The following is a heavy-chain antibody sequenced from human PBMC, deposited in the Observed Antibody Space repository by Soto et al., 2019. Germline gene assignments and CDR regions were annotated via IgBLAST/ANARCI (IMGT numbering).Heavy chain of an antibody. CDR2: IYYSGST. CDR1: GGSISSYY. D-gene: IGHD3-9*01. V-gene: IGHV4-59*08. Sequence: PSETLSRTCTVSGGSISSYYWSWIRQPPGKGLEWIGYIYYSGSTNYNPSLKSRVTISVDTSKNQFSLKLSSVTAADTAVYYCATGGYYDILTGYYYGMDVWGQGTTVTVSS. CDR3: ATGGYYDILTGYYYGMDV. J-gene: IGHJ6*02.